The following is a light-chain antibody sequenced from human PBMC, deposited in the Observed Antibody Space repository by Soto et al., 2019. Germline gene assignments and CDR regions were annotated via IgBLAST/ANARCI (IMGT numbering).Light chain of an antibody. CDR3: AAWDDSLSGPV. J-gene: IGLJ2*01. V-gene: IGLV2-8*01. CDR2: LVS. Sequence: QSALTQPPSASGSPGQSVTISCTGTSSDVGAYDYVSWFQQHPGKAPKLIIYLVSKRPSGVPDRFSGSKSGNTASLTVSGLQAEDEADYYCAAWDDSLSGPVFGGGTKLTVL. CDR1: SSDVGAYDY.